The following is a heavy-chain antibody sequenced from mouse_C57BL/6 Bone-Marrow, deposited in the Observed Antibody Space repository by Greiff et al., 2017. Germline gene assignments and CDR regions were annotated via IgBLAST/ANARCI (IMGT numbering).Heavy chain of an antibody. J-gene: IGHJ4*01. V-gene: IGHV3-6*01. D-gene: IGHD1-1*02. Sequence: EVHLVESGPGLVKPSQSLSLTCSVTGYSITSGYYWNWIRQFPGNKLEWMGYISYDGSNNYNPSLKNRISITRDTSKNQFFLKLNSVTTEDTDTYYWARGLDYGLTDYAMDYWGQGTSVSVSS. CDR1: GYSITSGYY. CDR3: ARGLDYGLTDYAMDY. CDR2: ISYDGSN.